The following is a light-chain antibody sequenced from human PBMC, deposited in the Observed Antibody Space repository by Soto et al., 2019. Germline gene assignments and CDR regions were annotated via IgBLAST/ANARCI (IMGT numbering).Light chain of an antibody. CDR3: QQSYSTPRT. Sequence: DIQMTQYPSSLSASVEDRVIITCRASQSISNHLNWYQQKPGKAPKLLIYAASSLQSGVPSRFSGSGSGTDFTLTISSLQPEDFTPYFCQQSYSTPRTFGQGTKVDIK. J-gene: IGKJ1*01. V-gene: IGKV1-39*01. CDR2: AAS. CDR1: QSISNH.